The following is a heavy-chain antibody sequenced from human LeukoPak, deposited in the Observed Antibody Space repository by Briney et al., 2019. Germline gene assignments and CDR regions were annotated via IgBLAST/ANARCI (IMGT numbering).Heavy chain of an antibody. J-gene: IGHJ6*03. Sequence: SETLSLTCTVYGGSFSGYHWSWIRQPPGKGLEWIGEINHSGSTNYNPSLKSRVTISVDTSKNQFSLKLSSVTAAGTAVYYCARGVYYMDVWGKGTTVTVSS. CDR2: INHSGST. CDR3: ARGVYYMDV. CDR1: GGSFSGYH. V-gene: IGHV4-34*01.